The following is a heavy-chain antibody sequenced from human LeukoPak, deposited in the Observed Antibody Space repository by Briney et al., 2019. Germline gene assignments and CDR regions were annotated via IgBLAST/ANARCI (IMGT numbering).Heavy chain of an antibody. Sequence: PGGSLRLSCAASGFTFSSYSMNWVRQAPGKRLEWVAYITSSSSPIYYADSVKGRFTISRDNAKNSLYLQMNSLRDEDTAVYYCAKANSYDSYYFDYWGQGALVIVSS. V-gene: IGHV3-48*02. J-gene: IGHJ4*02. CDR2: ITSSSSPI. CDR1: GFTFSSYS. D-gene: IGHD3-16*01. CDR3: AKANSYDSYYFDY.